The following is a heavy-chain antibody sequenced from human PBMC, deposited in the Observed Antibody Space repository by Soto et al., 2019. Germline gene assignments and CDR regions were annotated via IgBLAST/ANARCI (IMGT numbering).Heavy chain of an antibody. J-gene: IGHJ6*02. V-gene: IGHV1-18*01. CDR2: NGNT. CDR3: ARDLPTMDV. Sequence: NGNTNYAQELQGRVTMTTDTSTSTAYMELRSLRSDDTAVYYCARDLPTMDVWGQGTTVTVSS.